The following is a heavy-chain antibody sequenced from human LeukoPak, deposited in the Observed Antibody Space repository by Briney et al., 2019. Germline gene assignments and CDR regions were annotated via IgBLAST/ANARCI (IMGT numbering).Heavy chain of an antibody. CDR1: GFTLSNYW. CDR3: ARDSNPQSSGYYFDAFDM. CDR2: IKRDETNK. Sequence: GGSLRLSCAASGFTLSNYWMTWVRQAPGKGLEWVANIKRDETNKYYVDSVEGRFIISGDNTKNSLYLQMNSLRAEDTAVYYCARDSNPQSSGYYFDAFDMWGQGTMVTVSS. V-gene: IGHV3-7*01. D-gene: IGHD3-22*01. J-gene: IGHJ3*02.